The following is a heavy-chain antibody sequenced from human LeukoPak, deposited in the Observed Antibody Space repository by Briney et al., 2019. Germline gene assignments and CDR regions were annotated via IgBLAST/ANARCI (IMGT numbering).Heavy chain of an antibody. J-gene: IGHJ6*03. CDR2: IKQDGSEE. Sequence: PGGSLRLSCAASGFTFSPYWMTWVRQAPGKGLEWVANIKQDGSEEYYVDSVKGRFTISRDNAKKSLFLQMNSLRVEDTAVYFCARGRITVTGAIHYYMDVWGSGTTVIVSS. V-gene: IGHV3-7*03. CDR1: GFTFSPYW. CDR3: ARGRITVTGAIHYYMDV. D-gene: IGHD1-1*01.